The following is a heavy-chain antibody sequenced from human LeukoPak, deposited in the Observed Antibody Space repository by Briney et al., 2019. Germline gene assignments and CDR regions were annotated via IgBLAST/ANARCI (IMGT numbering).Heavy chain of an antibody. J-gene: IGHJ6*03. V-gene: IGHV3-48*04. Sequence: GGSLRLSCAASGFTFSSYSMNWVRQAPGKGLEWVSYISSSSSTIYYADSVKGRFTISRDNAKNSLYLQMNSLRAEDTAVYYCAREHIDYGDNYYYHMDVWGKGTTVTVSS. CDR3: AREHIDYGDNYYYHMDV. CDR1: GFTFSSYS. D-gene: IGHD4-17*01. CDR2: ISSSSSTI.